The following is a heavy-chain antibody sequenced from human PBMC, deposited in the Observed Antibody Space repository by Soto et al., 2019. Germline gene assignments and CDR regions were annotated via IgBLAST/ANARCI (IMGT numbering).Heavy chain of an antibody. CDR1: GYTFTGYY. V-gene: IGHV1-2*04. J-gene: IGHJ4*02. CDR2: INPNSGGT. Sequence: ASVKVSCKASGYTFTGYYMHWVRQAPGQGLEWMGWINPNSGGTNYAQKFQGWVTMTRDTSISTAYMELSRLRSDDTAVYYCARGNSGGYSYVPFDYWGQGTLVTVSS. CDR3: ARGNSGGYSYVPFDY. D-gene: IGHD5-18*01.